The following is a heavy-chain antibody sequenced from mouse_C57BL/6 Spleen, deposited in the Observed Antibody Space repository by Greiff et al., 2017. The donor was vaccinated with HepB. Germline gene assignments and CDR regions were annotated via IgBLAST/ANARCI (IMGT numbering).Heavy chain of an antibody. V-gene: IGHV1-7*01. CDR2: INPSSGYT. D-gene: IGHD2-13*01. Sequence: VQLQQSGAELAKPGASVKLSCKASGYTFPSYWMHWVKQRPGQGLEWIGYINPSSGYTKYNQKFKDKATLTADKSSSTAYMQLSSLTYEDSAVDYCARRRYGEGAMDYWGQGTSVTVSS. J-gene: IGHJ4*01. CDR1: GYTFPSYW. CDR3: ARRRYGEGAMDY.